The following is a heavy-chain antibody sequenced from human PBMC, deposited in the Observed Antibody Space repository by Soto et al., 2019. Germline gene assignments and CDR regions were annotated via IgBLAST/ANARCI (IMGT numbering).Heavy chain of an antibody. CDR1: GFSLTSPGMG. Sequence: SGPTLVNPTETLTLTCTFSGFSLTSPGMGVSWIRQSPGKALEWLALIERDDDDKYYSTSLRTRLTISKDTRKNQVVLTMANMEPADTATYYCARSIRGPRRFNGMDVWGQGT. CDR3: ARSIRGPRRFNGMDV. D-gene: IGHD1-20*01. V-gene: IGHV2-70*13. J-gene: IGHJ6*02. CDR2: IERDDDDK.